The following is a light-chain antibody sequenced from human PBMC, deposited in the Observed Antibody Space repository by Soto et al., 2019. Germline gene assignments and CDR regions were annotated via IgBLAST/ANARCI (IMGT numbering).Light chain of an antibody. CDR1: QILLETNGYNY. CDR3: IQALQIPWT. Sequence: DTVMTHSPLSLSVTPVDPASISFMSSQILLETNGYNYLDWYLQKPGQSPQLLIYLGSHRASGVPERFSGSASGTDFTLKISRVEAEDVGIYFCIQALQIPWTFGQGTKVDI. J-gene: IGKJ1*01. CDR2: LGS. V-gene: IGKV2-28*01.